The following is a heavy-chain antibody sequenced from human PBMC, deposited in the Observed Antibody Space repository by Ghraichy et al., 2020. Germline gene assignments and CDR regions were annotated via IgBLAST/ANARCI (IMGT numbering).Heavy chain of an antibody. V-gene: IGHV1-46*01. CDR3: ARGGGYCSSTSCYYEDWFDP. J-gene: IGHJ5*02. D-gene: IGHD2-2*01. Sequence: ASVKVSCKASGYTFTSYYMNWVRQAPGQGLEWMGIINPSGGSTTYAQKFQGRVTMTRDTSTSTVYMELSSLRSEDTAVYYCARGGGYCSSTSCYYEDWFDPWGQGTLVTVSS. CDR2: INPSGGST. CDR1: GYTFTSYY.